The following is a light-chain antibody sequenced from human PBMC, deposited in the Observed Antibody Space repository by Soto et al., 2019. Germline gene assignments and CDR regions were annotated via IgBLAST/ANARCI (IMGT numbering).Light chain of an antibody. Sequence: DIQMTQSPSTLSASVGDRVTITCRASQSASTWLAWYQQKPGKPPKLLIYDASILQGGVPLRFSGSGSGTEFTLTISSLQSEDFATYYCQQYNMYPYTFGQGTKLE. J-gene: IGKJ2*01. CDR2: DAS. CDR1: QSASTW. V-gene: IGKV1-5*01. CDR3: QQYNMYPYT.